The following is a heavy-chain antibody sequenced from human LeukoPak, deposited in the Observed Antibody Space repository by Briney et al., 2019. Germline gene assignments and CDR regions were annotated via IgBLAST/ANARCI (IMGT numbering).Heavy chain of an antibody. CDR1: GESFSGYS. Sequence: PSETLSLTCVVYGESFSGYSWSWIRQLPGKGLEWIGEINQRRNTNYNPSLKSRVTISIDTSKNQFSLKLSSVTAADTAVYYCARHGWHAWYFDLWGRGTLVTVSS. J-gene: IGHJ2*01. D-gene: IGHD6-19*01. CDR3: ARHGWHAWYFDL. CDR2: INQRRNT. V-gene: IGHV4-34*01.